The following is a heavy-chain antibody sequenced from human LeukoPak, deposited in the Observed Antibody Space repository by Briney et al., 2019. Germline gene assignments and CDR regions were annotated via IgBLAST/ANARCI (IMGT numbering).Heavy chain of an antibody. CDR1: GYTLTELS. V-gene: IGHV1-24*01. CDR2: FDPEDGET. J-gene: IGHJ4*02. CDR3: ATGSRIDHFIDY. D-gene: IGHD2-15*01. Sequence: SVKVSCKFSGYTLTELSMHWVRPAPGKGLAWMGGFDPEDGETIYAQKFQGRVTMTEDTSTDTAYMELSSLRSEDTAVYYCATGSRIDHFIDYWGQGTLVTVSS.